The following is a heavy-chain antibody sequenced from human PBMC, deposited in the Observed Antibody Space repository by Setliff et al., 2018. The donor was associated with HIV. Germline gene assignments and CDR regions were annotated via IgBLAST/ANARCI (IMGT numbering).Heavy chain of an antibody. CDR3: ARDNNRGGAVDY. V-gene: IGHV3-23*01. CDR2: ISVGGGNT. J-gene: IGHJ4*02. CDR1: GFTFSSYA. D-gene: IGHD3-16*01. Sequence: PGGSLRLSCAASGFTFSSYAMSWVRQAPGKGLEWVSAISVGGGNTYYADSVKGRFTISRDNSKNTLYLQMNSLRAEDTAIYYCARDNNRGGAVDYWGQGTLVTVSS.